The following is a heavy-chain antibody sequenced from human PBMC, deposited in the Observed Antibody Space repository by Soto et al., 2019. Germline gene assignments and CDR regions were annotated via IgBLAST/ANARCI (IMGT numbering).Heavy chain of an antibody. CDR1: GFTFSSYS. Sequence: GGSLRLSCAASGFTFSSYSMNWVRQAPGKGLEWVSSISSSSSYIYYADSVKGRFTISRDNAKNSLYLQMNSLRAEDTAVYYCARDPSDGDYGSYYYYYMDVWGKGTTVTVSS. J-gene: IGHJ6*03. CDR3: ARDPSDGDYGSYYYYYMDV. D-gene: IGHD4-17*01. CDR2: ISSSSSYI. V-gene: IGHV3-21*01.